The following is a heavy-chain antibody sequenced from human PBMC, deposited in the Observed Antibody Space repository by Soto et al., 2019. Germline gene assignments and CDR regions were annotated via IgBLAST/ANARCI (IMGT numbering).Heavy chain of an antibody. Sequence: PSETLSLPCTVSGGSVSSGSYQWSWIRQPPRKGLEWIGYVYYSGTTKYNPSLKSRVTISVDTSRNQFSLKLTYVTAADTAVYYCARVPYYWSNWNNPSDYFDYWGQGTLVTVSS. J-gene: IGHJ4*02. CDR1: GGSVSSGSYQ. CDR3: ARVPYYWSNWNNPSDYFDY. CDR2: VYYSGTT. D-gene: IGHD1-1*01. V-gene: IGHV4-61*01.